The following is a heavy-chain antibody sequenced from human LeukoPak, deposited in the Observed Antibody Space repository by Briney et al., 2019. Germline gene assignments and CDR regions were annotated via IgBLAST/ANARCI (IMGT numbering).Heavy chain of an antibody. V-gene: IGHV1-2*02. CDR1: GYTFTGYY. Sequence: ASVKVSCKASGYTFTGYYMHWVRQAPGQGLEWMGWINPNSGGTNYAQKFQGRVTMTRDTSISTAYMELSRLRSDDTAVYYCARKKRGEAVRDDAFDIWGQGTMVTVSS. CDR3: ARKKRGEAVRDDAFDI. D-gene: IGHD1-1*01. J-gene: IGHJ3*02. CDR2: INPNSGGT.